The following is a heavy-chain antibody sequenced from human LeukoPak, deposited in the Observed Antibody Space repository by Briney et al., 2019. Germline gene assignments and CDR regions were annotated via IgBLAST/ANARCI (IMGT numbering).Heavy chain of an antibody. D-gene: IGHD6-13*01. CDR3: ARGDSSSWYGYFQH. J-gene: IGHJ1*01. CDR2: ISYDGSNK. Sequence: GGSLRLSCVVSGFNFDNFAMHWVRQAPGKGLEWVAVISYDGSNKYYADSVKGRFTISRDNSKNTLYLQMNSLRAEDTAVYYCARGDSSSWYGYFQHWGQGTLVTVSS. V-gene: IGHV3-30-3*01. CDR1: GFNFDNFA.